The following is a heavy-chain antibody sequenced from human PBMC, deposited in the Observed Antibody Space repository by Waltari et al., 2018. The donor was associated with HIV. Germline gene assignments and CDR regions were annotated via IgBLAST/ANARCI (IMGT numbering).Heavy chain of an antibody. V-gene: IGHV4-38-2*01. CDR2: FWRTGST. D-gene: IGHD6-6*01. Sequence: TCGYYWGWIRQPPGKGLEWIGSFWRTGSTYYNPSLKSRVTISGDTSKNQFSLNLTSVTAADTAVYFCARLPYSTSRFDYWGQGTLVTVSS. CDR1: TCGYY. J-gene: IGHJ4*02. CDR3: ARLPYSTSRFDY.